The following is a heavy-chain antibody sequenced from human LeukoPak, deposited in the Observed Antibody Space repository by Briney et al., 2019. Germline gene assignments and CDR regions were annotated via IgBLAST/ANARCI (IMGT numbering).Heavy chain of an antibody. CDR1: GFTFSSYG. CDR2: IRYDGSNK. V-gene: IGHV3-30*02. CDR3: APSNYYGSGSYPPGDY. D-gene: IGHD3-10*01. Sequence: GGSLRLSCAASGFTFSSYGMHWVRQAPGKGLEWVAFIRYDGSNKYYADSVKGRFTISRDNSKNTLYLQMNSLRAEDTAVYYCAPSNYYGSGSYPPGDYWGQGTLVTVSS. J-gene: IGHJ4*02.